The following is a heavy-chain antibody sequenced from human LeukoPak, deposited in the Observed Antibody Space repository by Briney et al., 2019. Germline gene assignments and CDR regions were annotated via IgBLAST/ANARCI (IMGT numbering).Heavy chain of an antibody. Sequence: SETLSLTCTVSGASLTNPTYYQWSWIRQAPGKGLELIGSLYASESPKINPSLRSRVTLSLDTSKNQFSLKLRSVTAEDPAVYYCARFKSGGWSYFDSWGQGTPVTVSS. J-gene: IGHJ4*02. V-gene: IGHV4-61*01. CDR3: ARFKSGGWSYFDS. CDR1: GASLTNPTYY. CDR2: LYASESP. D-gene: IGHD4-23*01.